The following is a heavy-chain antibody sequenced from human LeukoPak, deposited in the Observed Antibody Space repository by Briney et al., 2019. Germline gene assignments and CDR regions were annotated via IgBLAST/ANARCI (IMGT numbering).Heavy chain of an antibody. CDR2: ISYDGSNK. Sequence: PGGSLRLSCAASGFTFSSYAMHWVRQAPGKGLEWVAVISYDGSNKYYADSVKGRFTISRDNSKNTLYLQMNSLRAEDTAVYCCARGHSSGWYNIDYWGQGTLVTVSS. V-gene: IGHV3-30-3*01. CDR1: GFTFSSYA. CDR3: ARGHSSGWYNIDY. J-gene: IGHJ4*02. D-gene: IGHD6-19*01.